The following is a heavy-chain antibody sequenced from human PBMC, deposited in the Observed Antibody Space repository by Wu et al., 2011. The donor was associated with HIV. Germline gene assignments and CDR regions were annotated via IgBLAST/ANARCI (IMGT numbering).Heavy chain of an antibody. V-gene: IGHV1-2*02. J-gene: IGHJ4*02. CDR2: INPNSGGT. Sequence: QVQLVQSGAEVKKPGASMKVSCKASGYTFNDYYIQWVRQAPGQGLEWMGWINPNSGGTNYAQNFEDRVTMTRDTSITTAYMELSSLRSDDTAVYYCARDKRGYDVLTGYYIYFDYVGQGTRGHRLL. CDR3: ARDKRGYDVLTGYYIYFDY. CDR1: GYTFNDYY. D-gene: IGHD3-9*01.